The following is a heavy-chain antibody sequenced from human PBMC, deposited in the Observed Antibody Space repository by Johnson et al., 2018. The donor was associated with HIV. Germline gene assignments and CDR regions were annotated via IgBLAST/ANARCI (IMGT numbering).Heavy chain of an antibody. CDR1: GFTFSSYG. J-gene: IGHJ3*02. Sequence: QVQLVESGGGVVQPGRSLRLSCAASGFTFSSYGMHWVRQAPGKGLKWQAVISSDGNNKYYADSVKDRFTISRDNSKNTVYLQMNSLRAEDTAVYYCAVWELGLGIDFDIWGQGTMVTVSS. D-gene: IGHD1-26*01. CDR3: AVWELGLGIDFDI. V-gene: IGHV3-30*03. CDR2: ISSDGNNK.